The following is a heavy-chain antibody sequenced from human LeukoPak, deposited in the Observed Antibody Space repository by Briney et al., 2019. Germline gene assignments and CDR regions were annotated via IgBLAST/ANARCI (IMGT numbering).Heavy chain of an antibody. J-gene: IGHJ4*02. CDR1: CGSISSSRYY. Sequence: SETLSLTCTVPCGSISSSRYYWGWIREPPGQGLEWIGRIYYSGSTYYNLPLKRRVTISVDTTKNQFSLKLSSVTAGDTAVYYCASLRSTTNREAGTIYWGQGTLVTVSS. CDR2: IYYSGST. D-gene: IGHD1-7*01. CDR3: ASLRSTTNREAGTIY. V-gene: IGHV4-39*01.